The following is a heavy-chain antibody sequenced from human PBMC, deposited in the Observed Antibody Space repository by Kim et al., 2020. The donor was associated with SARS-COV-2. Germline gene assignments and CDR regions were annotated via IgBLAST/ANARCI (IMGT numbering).Heavy chain of an antibody. CDR3: ARVYEYRYSGSYYGIRGPFDY. J-gene: IGHJ4*02. CDR2: INHSGST. V-gene: IGHV4-34*01. Sequence: SETLSLTCAVYGGSFSGYYWSWIRQPPGKGLEWIGEINHSGSTNYNPSLKSRVTISVDTSKNQFSLKLSSVTAADTAVYYCARVYEYRYSGSYYGIRGPFDYWGQGTLVTVSS. D-gene: IGHD1-26*01. CDR1: GGSFSGYY.